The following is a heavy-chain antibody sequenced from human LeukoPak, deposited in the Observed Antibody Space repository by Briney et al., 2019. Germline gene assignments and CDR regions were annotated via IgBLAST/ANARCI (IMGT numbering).Heavy chain of an antibody. CDR2: IIPIFGTA. D-gene: IGHD2-2*03. CDR1: GGTFSSYA. CDR3: ASGYWSSTSCFNWFDP. J-gene: IGHJ5*02. Sequence: ASVKVSCKASGGTFSSYAISWVRQAPGQGLEWMGGIIPIFGTANYAQKFQGRVTITTDESTSTAYMELSSLRSEDTAVYYCASGYWSSTSCFNWFDPWGQGTLVTVSS. V-gene: IGHV1-69*05.